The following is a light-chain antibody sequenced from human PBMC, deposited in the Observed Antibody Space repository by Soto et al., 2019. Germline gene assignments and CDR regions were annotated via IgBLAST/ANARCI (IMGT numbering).Light chain of an antibody. J-gene: IGKJ5*01. CDR3: QQYGSSST. CDR2: GAS. V-gene: IGKV3-20*01. Sequence: EIVLTQSPATLSLSPGERATLSCRASQSVSSSYLAWYQQKPGRAPRLLIYGASSRPTGIPDRFSGSGSGTDFTLTISRLEPEDFAVYYCQQYGSSSTFGQGTRLEIK. CDR1: QSVSSSY.